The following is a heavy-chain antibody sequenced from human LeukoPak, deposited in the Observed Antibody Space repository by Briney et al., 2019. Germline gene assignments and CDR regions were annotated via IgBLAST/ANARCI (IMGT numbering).Heavy chain of an antibody. CDR1: GYTFTSYY. J-gene: IGHJ4*02. D-gene: IGHD3-16*02. V-gene: IGHV1-46*01. Sequence: ASVKVSYKASGYTFTSYYIHWVRQAPGQGLEWMAIMNPSGGSTSPAQKFQGRVTMTRDTSTSTVYMELSGLRSEDTAVYYCARAGVITAADYWGQGTLVTVSS. CDR3: ARAGVITAADY. CDR2: MNPSGGST.